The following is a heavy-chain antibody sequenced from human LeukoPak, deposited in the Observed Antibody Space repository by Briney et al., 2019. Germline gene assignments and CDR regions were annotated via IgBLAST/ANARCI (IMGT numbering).Heavy chain of an antibody. Sequence: SETLSLTCTVSGGSISSSSYYWGWIRPPPGKGLEWIGSIYYSGNTYYNPSLKSRVTVSVDTSKNQFSLKLNSVTAADTAVYYCARLPSSSWLNWFDPWGQGTLVSDSS. J-gene: IGHJ5*02. CDR2: IYYSGNT. CDR1: GGSISSSSYY. D-gene: IGHD6-13*01. CDR3: ARLPSSSWLNWFDP. V-gene: IGHV4-39*01.